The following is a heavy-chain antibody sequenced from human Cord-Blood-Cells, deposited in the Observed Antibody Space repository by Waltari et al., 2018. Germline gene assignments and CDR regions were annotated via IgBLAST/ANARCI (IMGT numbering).Heavy chain of an antibody. CDR2: ISGSGGST. D-gene: IGHD1-26*01. Sequence: EVQLLESGGGLVQPGGSLRLSCAASGFTFSSYAMSWVRQAPGKGREWVSAISGSGGSTYYADSVKGRFTISRDNSKNTLYLQMNSLRAEDTAVYYCAIWEYYSGSYFDYWGQGTLVTVSS. J-gene: IGHJ4*02. V-gene: IGHV3-23*01. CDR3: AIWEYYSGSYFDY. CDR1: GFTFSSYA.